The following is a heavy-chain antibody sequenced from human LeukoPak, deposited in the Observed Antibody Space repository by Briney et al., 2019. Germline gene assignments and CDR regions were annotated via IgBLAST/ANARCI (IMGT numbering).Heavy chain of an antibody. V-gene: IGHV3-48*04. D-gene: IGHD3-16*01. J-gene: IGHJ6*02. CDR2: ITSSGSTK. Sequence: PGGSPRLSCTASGFTFSSYSMNWVRQAPGKGLEWVSYITSSGSTKYYADSVKGRFTISRDNAKNSLYLQMNSLRAEDTAVYYCARLRSYGYYYDGMDVWGQGTTVTVSS. CDR3: ARLRSYGYYYDGMDV. CDR1: GFTFSSYS.